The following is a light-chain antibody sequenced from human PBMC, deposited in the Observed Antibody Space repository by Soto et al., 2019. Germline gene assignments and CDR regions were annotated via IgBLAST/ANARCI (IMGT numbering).Light chain of an antibody. CDR2: GAS. CDR3: QHYSTWLWT. Sequence: EIVMTQSPATLSVSPGERATLSCRASQSVDSKLAWYQQKPGQGPRLLIYGASSRATGIPARFSGSGSGTEFPLTISSLQSEDFAVYYCQHYSTWLWTFGQGTKVEIK. CDR1: QSVDSK. J-gene: IGKJ1*01. V-gene: IGKV3-15*01.